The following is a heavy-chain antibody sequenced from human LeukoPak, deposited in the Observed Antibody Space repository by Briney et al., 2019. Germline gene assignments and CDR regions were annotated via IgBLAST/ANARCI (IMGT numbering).Heavy chain of an antibody. CDR3: ARDGGRTGWFDP. V-gene: IGHV4-31*03. CDR1: GGSITSAGYY. D-gene: IGHD2-8*02. J-gene: IGHJ5*02. Sequence: SETLSLTCTVSGGSITSAGYYWSWIRQHRGKGLEWIGYIYYIGSTYYTPSLKSRVTISVDTSKNQFSLKLNSVTAADTAVYYCARDGGRTGWFDPWGQGTLVTVSS. CDR2: IYYIGST.